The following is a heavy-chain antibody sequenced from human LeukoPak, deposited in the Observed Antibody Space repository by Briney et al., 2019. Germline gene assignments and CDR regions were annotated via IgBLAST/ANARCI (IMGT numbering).Heavy chain of an antibody. J-gene: IGHJ4*02. Sequence: SSETLSLTCAVYGGSFSGYYWSWLRQPPGKGLEWTGEINHSGSTNYNPSLKSRVTISVDTSKNQFSLKLSSVTAADTAVYYCARVVRRGITMVRGVIFHFDYWGQGTLVTVSS. CDR1: GGSFSGYY. D-gene: IGHD3-10*01. CDR2: INHSGST. V-gene: IGHV4-34*01. CDR3: ARVVRRGITMVRGVIFHFDY.